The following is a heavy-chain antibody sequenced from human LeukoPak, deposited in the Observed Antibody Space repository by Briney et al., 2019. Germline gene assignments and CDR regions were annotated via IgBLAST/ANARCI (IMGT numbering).Heavy chain of an antibody. CDR1: GFTFSSYS. CDR3: ARGRRGAAGTCDY. J-gene: IGHJ4*02. Sequence: GGXLRLSCAASGFTFSSYSMNWVRQAPGKGLEWVSYISSSSSTIYYADSVKGRFTISRDNAKNSLYLQMNSLRAEDTAVYYCARGRRGAAGTCDYWGQGTLVTVSS. V-gene: IGHV3-48*01. CDR2: ISSSSSTI. D-gene: IGHD6-13*01.